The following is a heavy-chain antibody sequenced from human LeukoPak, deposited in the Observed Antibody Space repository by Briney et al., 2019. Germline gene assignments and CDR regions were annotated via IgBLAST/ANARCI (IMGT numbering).Heavy chain of an antibody. J-gene: IGHJ6*03. V-gene: IGHV3-23*01. CDR2: ISGSGGST. CDR1: GFTFSSYA. Sequence: GGSLRLSCAASGFTFSSYAMSWVRQAPGKGLEWVSAISGSGGSTYYADSVKGRFTISRDNSKNTLYLQMNSLRAEDTAVYYCAKGPYYDFWSGYYPSNYYMGVWGKGTTVTVSS. D-gene: IGHD3-3*01. CDR3: AKGPYYDFWSGYYPSNYYMGV.